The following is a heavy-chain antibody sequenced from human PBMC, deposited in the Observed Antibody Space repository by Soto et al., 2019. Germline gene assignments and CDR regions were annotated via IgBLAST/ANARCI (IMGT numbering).Heavy chain of an antibody. D-gene: IGHD3-10*01. J-gene: IGHJ6*02. CDR2: IIPVLGIA. Sequence: QVQLVQSGAEVKKPGSSVKVSCKASGGTFSSYTISWVRQAPGQGLEWMGRIIPVLGIANYARKFQGRVTITADKSPSTAYMELRSLRAEDTAVYYCGRGGIGELTIQDLFYYYGMDVWGQGTTVTVSS. V-gene: IGHV1-69*02. CDR1: GGTFSSYT. CDR3: GRGGIGELTIQDLFYYYGMDV.